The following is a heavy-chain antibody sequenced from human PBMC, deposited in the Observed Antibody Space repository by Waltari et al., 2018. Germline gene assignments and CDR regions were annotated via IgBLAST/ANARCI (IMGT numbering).Heavy chain of an antibody. CDR1: GFILSNYW. CDR3: ARDTPGDGIDY. CDR2: IENSGEEGRSP. J-gene: IGHJ4*02. V-gene: IGHV3-74*03. D-gene: IGHD7-27*01. Sequence: EVHLVESGGGSVQPGGSLRLSCTASGFILSNYWLHWLRQVSGKGLLWVAHIENSGEEGRSPEYAGSVKGRLTTSTDKAKNTVYLQMNSLRVEDTAVYYCARDTPGDGIDYWGQGTLVTVSS.